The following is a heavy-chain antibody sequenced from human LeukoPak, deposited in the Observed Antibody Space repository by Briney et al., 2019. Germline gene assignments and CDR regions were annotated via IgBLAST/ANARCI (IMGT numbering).Heavy chain of an antibody. CDR2: TYYSGST. J-gene: IGHJ6*03. V-gene: IGHV4-59*01. CDR3: ARERHYYMDV. CDR1: GGSISSYY. D-gene: IGHD1-1*01. Sequence: SETLSLTCTVSGGSISSYYWSWIRQPPGKGLEWIGYTYYSGSTNYDPPLKSRVTISVDTSKNQFSLKLSSVTAADTAVYYCARERHYYMDVWGKGTTVTVSS.